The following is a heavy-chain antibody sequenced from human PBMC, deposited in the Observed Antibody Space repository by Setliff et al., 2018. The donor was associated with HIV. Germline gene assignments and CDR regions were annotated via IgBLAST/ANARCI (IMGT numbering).Heavy chain of an antibody. CDR2: VNSDGSTT. J-gene: IGHJ3*02. V-gene: IGHV3-74*03. Sequence: PGGSLRLSCAASGFTFSNYWMHWVRQVPGKGLVWVSRVNSDGSTTTYADSVKGRFTISRDNAKNSLYLQMNSLRAEDTAVYYCAKWNVAFDIWGHGTMVTVSS. CDR3: AKWNVAFDI. D-gene: IGHD1-1*01. CDR1: GFTFSNYW.